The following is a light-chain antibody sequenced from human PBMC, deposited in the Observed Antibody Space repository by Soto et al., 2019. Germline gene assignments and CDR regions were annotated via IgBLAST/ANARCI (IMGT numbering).Light chain of an antibody. Sequence: DIQLTQSPSFLSASVRDRVTITCRASQGISTYLAWYQQKPGKAPRLLIYGATTLQSGAPSRFSGSGSGTEFTLTISSLQPEDFATYFCQQLKTYPHSFGQGTKLDIK. CDR2: GAT. V-gene: IGKV1-9*01. CDR1: QGISTY. J-gene: IGKJ2*03. CDR3: QQLKTYPHS.